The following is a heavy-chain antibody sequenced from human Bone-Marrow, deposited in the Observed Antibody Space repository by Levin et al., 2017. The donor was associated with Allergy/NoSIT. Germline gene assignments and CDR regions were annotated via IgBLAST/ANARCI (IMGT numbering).Heavy chain of an antibody. J-gene: IGHJ3*02. V-gene: IGHV3-23*01. CDR2: ISGSGGST. CDR1: GFTFSSYA. CDR3: AKGPIDIVVVPAASLVVAAPRDAFDI. Sequence: GESLKISCAASGFTFSSYAMSWVRQAPGKGLEWVSAISGSGGSTYYADSVKGRFTISRDNSKNTLYLQMNSLRAEDTAVYYCAKGPIDIVVVPAASLVVAAPRDAFDIWGQGTMVTVSS. D-gene: IGHD2-2*01.